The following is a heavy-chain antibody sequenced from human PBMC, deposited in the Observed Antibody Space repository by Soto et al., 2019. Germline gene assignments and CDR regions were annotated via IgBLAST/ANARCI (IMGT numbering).Heavy chain of an antibody. V-gene: IGHV4-59*01. J-gene: IGHJ5*02. D-gene: IGHD2-2*01. CDR2: IYYIGST. Sequence: SETLSLTCTVSGGSISSYYWSWIRQPPGKGLEWIGYIYYIGSTNYNPSLKSRVTISVDTSKNQSSLKLSSVTAADTAVYYCARGLRRQLLNWFDPWGQGTLVTVSS. CDR3: ARGLRRQLLNWFDP. CDR1: GGSISSYY.